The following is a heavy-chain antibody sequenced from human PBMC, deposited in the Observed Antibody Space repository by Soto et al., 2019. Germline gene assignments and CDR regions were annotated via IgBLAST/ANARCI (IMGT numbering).Heavy chain of an antibody. CDR2: INHSGST. CDR1: GGSFSGYY. V-gene: IGHV4-34*01. Sequence: QVQLQQWGAGLLKPSETLSLTCAVYGGSFSGYYWSWIRQPPGKGLEWIGEINHSGSTNYNPSLNSRVTLSVGPSQHQVPLQLRSATPADTALYYCARQPRLAATYHFRFDLWGQGTTVTVSS. D-gene: IGHD6-13*01. CDR3: ARQPRLAATYHFRFDL. J-gene: IGHJ6*02.